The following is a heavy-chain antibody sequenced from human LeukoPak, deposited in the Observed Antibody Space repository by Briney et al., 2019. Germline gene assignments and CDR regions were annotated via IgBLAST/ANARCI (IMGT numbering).Heavy chain of an antibody. CDR1: GYTFTSYD. CDR3: ARGEGYCGGDCLYWYFDL. D-gene: IGHD2-21*01. V-gene: IGHV1-8*03. J-gene: IGHJ2*01. Sequence: ASVKVSCKASGYTFTSYDINWVRQATGQGLEWMGWMNPNSGNTGYAQKFQGRVTITRNTSISTAYMELSSLRSEDTAVYYCARGEGYCGGDCLYWYFDLWGRGTLVTVSS. CDR2: MNPNSGNT.